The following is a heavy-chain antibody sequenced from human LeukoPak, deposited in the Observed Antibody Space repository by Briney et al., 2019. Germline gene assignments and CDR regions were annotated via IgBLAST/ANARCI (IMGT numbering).Heavy chain of an antibody. CDR1: GFTFSSYN. CDR3: AREVGATDDY. V-gene: IGHV3-21*01. Sequence: PGGSLRLSCAASGFTFSSYNMNWVRQAPGKGLEWVSSISGSSTYIYYADSVRGRFTISRDNAKNSLFLHMNSLRAEDTAVYCCAREVGATDDYWGQGTLVTVSS. J-gene: IGHJ4*02. D-gene: IGHD1-26*01. CDR2: ISGSSTYI.